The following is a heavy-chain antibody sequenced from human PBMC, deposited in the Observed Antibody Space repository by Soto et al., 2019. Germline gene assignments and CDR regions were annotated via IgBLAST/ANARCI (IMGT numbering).Heavy chain of an antibody. CDR3: ASRTYYDILTGYRALGMDV. CDR1: GFTFSSYG. Sequence: QVQLVESGGGVVQPGRSLRLSCAASGFTFSSYGMHWVRQAPGKGLEWVAVIWYDGSNKYYADSVKGRFTISRDNSKNXLXXQMNSLRAEDTGVYYCASRTYYDILTGYRALGMDVWGQGTTVTVSS. D-gene: IGHD3-9*01. V-gene: IGHV3-33*01. CDR2: IWYDGSNK. J-gene: IGHJ6*02.